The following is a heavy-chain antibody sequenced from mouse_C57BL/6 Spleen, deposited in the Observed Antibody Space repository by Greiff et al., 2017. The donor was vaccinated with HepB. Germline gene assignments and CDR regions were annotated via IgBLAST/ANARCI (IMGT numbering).Heavy chain of an antibody. J-gene: IGHJ4*01. CDR3: TREGYYGSSEAYAMDY. Sequence: EVKLVESGEGLVKPGGSLKLSCAASGFTFSSYAMSWVRQTPEKRLEWVAYISSGGDYIYYADTVKGRFTISRDNARNTLYLQMSSLKSEDTAMYYCTREGYYGSSEAYAMDYWGQGTSATVSS. CDR1: GFTFSSYA. CDR2: ISSGGDYI. D-gene: IGHD1-1*01. V-gene: IGHV5-9-1*02.